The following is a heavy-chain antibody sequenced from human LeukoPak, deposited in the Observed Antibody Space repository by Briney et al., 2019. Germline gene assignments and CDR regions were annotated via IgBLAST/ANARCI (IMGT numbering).Heavy chain of an antibody. D-gene: IGHD4-23*01. J-gene: IGHJ6*03. CDR1: GGSFSGYY. V-gene: IGHV4-34*01. CDR3: ARGGYGGSYYYYYYYMDV. CDR2: INHSGST. Sequence: SETLSLTCAVYGGSFSGYYWSWIRQPPGKGLEWIGEINHSGSTNYNPSLKSRVTISVDTSKNQFSLKLSSVTAADTAVYYCARGGYGGSYYYYYYYMDVWGKGTTVTVSS.